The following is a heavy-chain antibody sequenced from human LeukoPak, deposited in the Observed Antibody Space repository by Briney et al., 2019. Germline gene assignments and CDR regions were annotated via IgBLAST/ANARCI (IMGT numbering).Heavy chain of an antibody. CDR3: AKVLSGSYSYYFDY. CDR2: ISGSGGST. J-gene: IGHJ4*02. V-gene: IGHV3-23*01. D-gene: IGHD1-26*01. CDR1: GFTFSSYA. Sequence: PGGSLRLSCAASGFTFSSYAMSWVRQAPGKGLEWVSAISGSGGSTYYADSVKGRFTTSRDNSKNTLYLQMNSLRAEDTAVYYCAKVLSGSYSYYFDYWGQGTLVTVSS.